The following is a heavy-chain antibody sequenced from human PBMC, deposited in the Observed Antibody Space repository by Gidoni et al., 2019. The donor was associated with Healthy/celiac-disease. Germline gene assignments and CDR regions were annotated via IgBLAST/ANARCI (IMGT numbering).Heavy chain of an antibody. V-gene: IGHV3-74*01. CDR1: GFTFSSYW. D-gene: IGHD2-2*01. CDR3: AREKKYQLLVRPRGKNDAFDI. Sequence: EVQLVESGGGLVQPGGSLRLSCAASGFTFSSYWMHWVRQAPGKGLVWVSRINSDGSSTSYADSVKGRFTISRDNAKNTLYLQMNSLRAEDTAVYYCAREKKYQLLVRPRGKNDAFDIWGQGTMVTVSS. CDR2: INSDGSST. J-gene: IGHJ3*02.